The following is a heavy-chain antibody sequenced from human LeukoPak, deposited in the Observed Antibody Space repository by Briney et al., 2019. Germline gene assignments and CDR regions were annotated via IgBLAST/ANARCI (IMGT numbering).Heavy chain of an antibody. Sequence: GGTLRLSCAASGFTFSSYGMSWVRQAPGKGLEWVSYISTRGSTIYYADSVKGRFTISRDNAKNSLYLQMSSLRAEDTAVYYCARDLGPSYSEYDWRGIFDYWGQGTLVTVSS. CDR2: ISTRGSTI. V-gene: IGHV3-48*04. J-gene: IGHJ4*02. CDR3: ARDLGPSYSEYDWRGIFDY. D-gene: IGHD5-12*01. CDR1: GFTFSSYG.